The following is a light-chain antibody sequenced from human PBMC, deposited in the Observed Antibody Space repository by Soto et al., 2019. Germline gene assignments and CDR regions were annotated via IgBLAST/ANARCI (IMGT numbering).Light chain of an antibody. CDR3: QHYNNWPS. CDR2: GAS. Sequence: ILLTQSPAPLSLSPGERATLSCRASQSVSSNLAWYQQKPGQAPRLLIYGASARATGIPARFSGSGSGTEFTLTISSLQSEDFAVYYCQHYNNWPSFGQGTKVDIK. CDR1: QSVSSN. V-gene: IGKV3-15*01. J-gene: IGKJ1*01.